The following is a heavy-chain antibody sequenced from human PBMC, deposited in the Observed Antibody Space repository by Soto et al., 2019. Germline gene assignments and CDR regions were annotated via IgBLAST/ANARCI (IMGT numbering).Heavy chain of an antibody. CDR1: GGSISSGGYY. Sequence: QVQLQESGPGLVKPSQTLSLTCTVSGGSISSGGYYCSWIRQHPGKGLEWIGYIYYSGSTYYNPSLKSRVSISVDTSKTQFSLKLSSVTAADTAVYYCDLRVGDPGRLYFDYWGQGTLVTVSS. V-gene: IGHV4-31*03. CDR3: DLRVGDPGRLYFDY. CDR2: IYYSGST. J-gene: IGHJ4*02. D-gene: IGHD3-16*01.